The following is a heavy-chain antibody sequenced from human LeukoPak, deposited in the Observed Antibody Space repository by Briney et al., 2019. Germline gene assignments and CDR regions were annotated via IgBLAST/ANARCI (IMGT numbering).Heavy chain of an antibody. CDR1: GFTVSTNY. CDR2: IYSGGNT. CDR3: AKGVRYSSDWYYFDY. D-gene: IGHD6-19*01. J-gene: IGHJ4*02. Sequence: GGSLRLSCAASGFTVSTNYMSWVRQAPGKGLEWVSVIYSGGNTYYADSVKGRFTTSRDNSKNTVFLQLDSLRDEDTALYYCAKGVRYSSDWYYFDYWGQGALVTVSS. V-gene: IGHV3-53*05.